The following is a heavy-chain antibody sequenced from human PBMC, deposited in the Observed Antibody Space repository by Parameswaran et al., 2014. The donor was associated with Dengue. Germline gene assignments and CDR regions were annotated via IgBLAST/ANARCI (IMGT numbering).Heavy chain of an antibody. Sequence: WIRQPPGKGLEWIGSIYYSGSTGYNPSLKSRVTISVDTSENQFSLKLSSVTAADTAVYYCARRDYVWGSHIDVFDIWGQGTMVTVSS. V-gene: IGHV4-39*01. CDR2: IYYSGST. CDR3: ARRDYVWGSHIDVFDI. D-gene: IGHD3-16*01. J-gene: IGHJ3*02.